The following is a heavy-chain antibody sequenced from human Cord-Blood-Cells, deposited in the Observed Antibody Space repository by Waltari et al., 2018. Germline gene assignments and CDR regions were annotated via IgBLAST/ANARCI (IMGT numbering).Heavy chain of an antibody. D-gene: IGHD3-10*01. CDR2: INSDGSST. J-gene: IGHJ1*01. CDR3: ARDSGLLWFGELSH. CDR1: GFTFSSSW. Sequence: EVQLVESGGGLVQPGGSLRLSCAASGFTFSSSWLPCVRHAPGKGLLWVSRINSDGSSTSYADSVKGRFTISRDNAKNTLYLQMNSLRAEDTAVYYCARDSGLLWFGELSHWGQGTLVTVSS. V-gene: IGHV3-74*01.